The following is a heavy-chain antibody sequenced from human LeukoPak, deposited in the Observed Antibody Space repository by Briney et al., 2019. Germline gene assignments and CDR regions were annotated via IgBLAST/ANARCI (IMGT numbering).Heavy chain of an antibody. J-gene: IGHJ2*01. D-gene: IGHD2-15*01. Sequence: PSETLSLTCTVSGGSISSSSYSWGCIRQPPGKGLEWIGSIFYSGSTYYNPSLKSRVSISVDSSKNQSSLKPSSVTAADTAVYYCARQGRGIVVVVAATKWYFDRWGRGNLVSVSS. CDR1: GGSISSSSYS. CDR3: ARQGRGIVVVVAATKWYFDR. V-gene: IGHV4-39*01. CDR2: IFYSGST.